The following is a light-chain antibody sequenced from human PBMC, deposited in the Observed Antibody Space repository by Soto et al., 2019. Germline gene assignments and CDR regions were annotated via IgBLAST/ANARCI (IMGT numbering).Light chain of an antibody. Sequence: QSALTQPASVSGSPGQSITISCTGTSSDVGGYNYVSWYQQEPGKAPKLMIYEVSNRPSGVSSRFSGSKSGNTASLTISGLQAEDEADYFCSSYTSTSTRVFGGGTKVTVL. J-gene: IGLJ3*02. V-gene: IGLV2-14*01. CDR2: EVS. CDR3: SSYTSTSTRV. CDR1: SSDVGGYNY.